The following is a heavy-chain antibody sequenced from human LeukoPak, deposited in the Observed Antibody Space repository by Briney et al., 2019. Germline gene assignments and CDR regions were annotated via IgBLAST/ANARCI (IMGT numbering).Heavy chain of an antibody. Sequence: KTGGSLRLSCAASGFTFNTFNMHWVRQAPGKGLEWVSSITSGGDYIYYADSVKGRFTTSRDNAKDSLSLQLNSLRVEDTAVYYCARGHYDLLAASYKWTPDYWGQGTLVTVSS. V-gene: IGHV3-21*01. CDR2: ITSGGDYI. J-gene: IGHJ4*02. CDR1: GFTFNTFN. CDR3: ARGHYDLLAASYKWTPDY. D-gene: IGHD3-9*01.